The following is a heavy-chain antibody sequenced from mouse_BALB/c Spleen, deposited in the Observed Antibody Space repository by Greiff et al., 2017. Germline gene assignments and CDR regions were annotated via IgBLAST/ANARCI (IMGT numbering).Heavy chain of an antibody. J-gene: IGHJ1*01. CDR3: ARSTMITDWDFDV. V-gene: IGHV5-6-5*01. Sequence: EVQLVESGGGLVKPGGSLKLSCAASGFTFSSYAMSWVRQTPEKRLEWVASISSGGSTYDPDSVKGRFTISRDNARNILYLQMSSLRSEDTAMYYCARSTMITDWDFDVWGAGTTVTVSS. CDR1: GFTFSSYA. CDR2: ISSGGST. D-gene: IGHD2-4*01.